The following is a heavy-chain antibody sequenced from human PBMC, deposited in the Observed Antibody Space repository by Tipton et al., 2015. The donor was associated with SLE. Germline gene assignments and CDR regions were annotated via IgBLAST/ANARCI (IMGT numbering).Heavy chain of an antibody. V-gene: IGHV4-31*03. CDR1: GGSIRSGDYY. CDR2: IHDSGAT. Sequence: TLSLTCTVSGGSIRSGDYYWSWIRQHPGKGLEWIGYIHDSGATFYNPSLRSRSAISVDTSQNQFSLRLTSATAADTARYYCARHPGASFDFWGQGILVTDSS. CDR3: ARHPGASFDF. J-gene: IGHJ4*02.